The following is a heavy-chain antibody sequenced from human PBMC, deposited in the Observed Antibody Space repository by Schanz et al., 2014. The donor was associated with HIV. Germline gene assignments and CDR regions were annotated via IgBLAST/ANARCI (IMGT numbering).Heavy chain of an antibody. CDR3: TRGARDCSNGVCGGTYFDY. Sequence: QVHLVQSGAEVKRPGASVRVSCKASGYTFSSNDINWVRQASGQGLEWVGWMNPRSGNTGYAQKFQGRVTLTRNTSLTTAYMELSSLTSDDTAVYYCTRGARDCSNGVCGGTYFDYWGQGTLVTVSS. J-gene: IGHJ4*02. V-gene: IGHV1-8*02. D-gene: IGHD2-8*01. CDR1: GYTFSSND. CDR2: MNPRSGNT.